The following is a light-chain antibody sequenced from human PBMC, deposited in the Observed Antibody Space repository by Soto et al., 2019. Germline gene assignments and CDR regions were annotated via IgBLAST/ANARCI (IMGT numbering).Light chain of an antibody. J-gene: IGLJ1*01. CDR3: SSYTTTNTLGV. CDR2: EVS. V-gene: IGLV2-14*01. CDR1: SSDVGGSNY. Sequence: QSALTQPASVSGSPGQSITISCTGTSSDVGGSNYVSWYQQYPGKAPKLVIYEVSDRPSGVSDRFSGSKSGNTASLTISGLQAEDEADYYCSSYTTTNTLGVFGTGTKLTVL.